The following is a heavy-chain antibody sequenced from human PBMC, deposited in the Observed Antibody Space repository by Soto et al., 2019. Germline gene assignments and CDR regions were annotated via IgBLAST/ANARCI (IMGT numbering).Heavy chain of an antibody. CDR1: GGSVSDKTYY. V-gene: IGHV4-61*01. Sequence: SETLSLTCSVSGGSVSDKTYYWSWIRPPPGKRLEWIGYVYYSGTTNYNPSLKSRVTISVDLSKNQFSLKLSAVTAADTAVYYCARDKPNDYGDYAVDRIHQPPYYYYGMDVWGQGTTVTVSS. D-gene: IGHD4-17*01. CDR2: VYYSGTT. J-gene: IGHJ6*02. CDR3: ARDKPNDYGDYAVDRIHQPPYYYYGMDV.